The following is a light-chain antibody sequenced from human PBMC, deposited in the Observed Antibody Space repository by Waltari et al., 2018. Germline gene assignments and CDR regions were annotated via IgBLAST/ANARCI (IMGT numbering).Light chain of an antibody. J-gene: IGKJ4*01. CDR2: GAS. Sequence: EIVLTQSPSTLSLSPGERATLSCRATQSVSHNNLAWYQQKGGQAPRLLIYGASSRATGIPDRFSGSGSGTDFTLSISRLEPEDYGVYYCQQYAGTPITFGGGTKVEI. CDR1: QSVSHNN. CDR3: QQYAGTPIT. V-gene: IGKV3-20*01.